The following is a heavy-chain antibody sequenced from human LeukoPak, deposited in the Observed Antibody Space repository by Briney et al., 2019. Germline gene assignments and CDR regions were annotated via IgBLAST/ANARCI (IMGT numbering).Heavy chain of an antibody. V-gene: IGHV3-23*01. Sequence: GGSLRLSCVASGFTFSSYAMSWVRQAPGKGLEWVSAISGSGGSTYYADSVKGRFTISRDNSKNTLYLQMNSLRAEDTAVYYCAKDGSGYSYGYSDYWGQGTLVTVSS. CDR2: ISGSGGST. J-gene: IGHJ4*02. CDR1: GFTFSSYA. D-gene: IGHD5-18*01. CDR3: AKDGSGYSYGYSDY.